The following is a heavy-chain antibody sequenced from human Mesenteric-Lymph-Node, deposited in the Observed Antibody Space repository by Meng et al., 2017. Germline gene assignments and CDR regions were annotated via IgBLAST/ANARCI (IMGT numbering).Heavy chain of an antibody. CDR1: GYSFTNYW. Sequence: GESLKISCKGSGYSFTNYWIGWVRQMPGKGLEWMVIINPVNSDTRYSSSFEGHVTISADASISTAFLQWSSLRASDTAMYYCVRRLSVTGAPIDFWGQGTLVTVSS. D-gene: IGHD6-19*01. CDR3: VRRLSVTGAPIDF. V-gene: IGHV5-51*01. J-gene: IGHJ4*02. CDR2: INPVNSDT.